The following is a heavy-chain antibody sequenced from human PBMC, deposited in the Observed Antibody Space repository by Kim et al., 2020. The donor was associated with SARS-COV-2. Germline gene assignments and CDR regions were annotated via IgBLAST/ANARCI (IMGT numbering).Heavy chain of an antibody. CDR2: DDTT. D-gene: IGHD3-10*01. Sequence: DDTTYYADSVKGRFTISRDNPKNTLYLQMSSLRAEDTAVYYCAKSGGTWHWGQGTLVTVS. J-gene: IGHJ4*02. V-gene: IGHV3-23*01. CDR3: AKSGGTWH.